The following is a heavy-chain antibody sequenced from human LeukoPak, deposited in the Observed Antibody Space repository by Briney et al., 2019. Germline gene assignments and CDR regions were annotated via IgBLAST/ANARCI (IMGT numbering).Heavy chain of an antibody. CDR3: VRDGATRLEFDY. CDR1: GFTFNYYS. Sequence: GGSLRLSCAASGFTFNYYSMNWVRQAPGKGLEWVSSISAGSTYIHYADSVKGRFTISRDNARNSLFMQMNSLRAEDTAVYYCVRDGATRLEFDYWGQGTLVTVSS. D-gene: IGHD4/OR15-4a*01. V-gene: IGHV3-21*01. J-gene: IGHJ4*02. CDR2: ISAGSTYI.